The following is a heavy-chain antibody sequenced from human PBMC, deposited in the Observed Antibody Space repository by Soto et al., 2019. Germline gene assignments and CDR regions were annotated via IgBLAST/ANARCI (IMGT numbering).Heavy chain of an antibody. CDR1: GRSMSGYN. CDR3: ARNGVGFGFDI. D-gene: IGHD3-10*01. J-gene: IGHJ3*02. V-gene: IGHV4-34*02. Sequence: HVQQQQWGARLLKPSETLSLTCAEYGRSMSGYNWSWLRRSPVRGLEWIGEIGPTGDTNYGPSFMSRVTVSVDTSKYELSLRLTQVTAADTATYLCARNGVGFGFDIWGLGTMVSVSS. CDR2: IGPTGDT.